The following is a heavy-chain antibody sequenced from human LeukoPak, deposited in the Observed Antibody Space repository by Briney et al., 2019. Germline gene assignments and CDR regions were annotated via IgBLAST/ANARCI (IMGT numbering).Heavy chain of an antibody. J-gene: IGHJ5*02. Sequence: PSETLSLTCTVSGYSISNRYYWGWIRQPPGKGPEWIGSIYHSGSTDYNASLKSRVTISVDTSKNQFSLKLSSVTDADTAMYYCARSFYNTGGWFDPWGQGTLVTVSS. CDR3: ARSFYNTGGWFDP. CDR1: GYSISNRYY. V-gene: IGHV4-38-2*02. CDR2: IYHSGST. D-gene: IGHD5-24*01.